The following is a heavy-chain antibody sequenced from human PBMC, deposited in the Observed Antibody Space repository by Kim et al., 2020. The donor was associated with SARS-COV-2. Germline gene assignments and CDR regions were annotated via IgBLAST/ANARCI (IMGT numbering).Heavy chain of an antibody. CDR1: GGSFSGYY. CDR2: INHSGST. CDR3: ARLRGSSWYRLDY. V-gene: IGHV4-34*01. J-gene: IGHJ4*02. D-gene: IGHD6-13*01. Sequence: SETLSLTCAAYGGSFSGYYWSWIRQPPGKGLEWIGEINHSGSTNYNPSLKSRVTISVDTSKNQFSLKLSSVTAADTAVYYCARLRGSSWYRLDYWGQGTLVTVSS.